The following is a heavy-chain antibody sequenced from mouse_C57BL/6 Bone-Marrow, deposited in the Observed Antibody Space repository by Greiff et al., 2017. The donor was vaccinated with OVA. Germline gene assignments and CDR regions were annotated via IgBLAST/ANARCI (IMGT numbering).Heavy chain of an antibody. CDR1: GYTFTDYY. J-gene: IGHJ1*03. V-gene: IGHV1-75*01. D-gene: IGHD1-1*01. CDR3: ARHYYYGSSRFFAV. CDR2: IFPGSGST. Sequence: VQLQQSGPELVKPGASVKISCKASGYTFTDYYINWVKQRPGQGLEWIGWIFPGSGSTYYNEKFKGKATLTVDKSSSTAYMLLSSLTSEDSAVYFCARHYYYGSSRFFAVWGTGTTVTVSS.